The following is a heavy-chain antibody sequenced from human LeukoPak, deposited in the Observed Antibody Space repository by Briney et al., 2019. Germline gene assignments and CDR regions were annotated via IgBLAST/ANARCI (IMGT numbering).Heavy chain of an antibody. D-gene: IGHD2-2*01. CDR2: IYTSGST. Sequence: SETLSLTCTVTGGSISSYYWSWIRQPAGKGLEWIGRIYTSGSTNYNPSLKSRVTMSVDTSKNQFSLKLSSVTAADTAVYHCARGPPRCSSTSCHAGDAFDIWGQGTMVTVSS. J-gene: IGHJ3*02. CDR3: ARGPPRCSSTSCHAGDAFDI. V-gene: IGHV4-4*07. CDR1: GGSISSYY.